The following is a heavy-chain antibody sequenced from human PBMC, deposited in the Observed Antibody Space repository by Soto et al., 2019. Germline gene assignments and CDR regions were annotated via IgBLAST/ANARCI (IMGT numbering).Heavy chain of an antibody. CDR1: GYTFTSYA. V-gene: IGHV1-3*01. CDR2: INAGNGNT. Sequence: QVQLVQSGAEVKKPGASVKVSCKASGYTFTSYAMHWVRQAPGQRLEWMGWINAGNGNTKYSQKFQGRVTITRDTSASTAYMELSSLRSQYTAVYYCARSGYDFWSGYWSWGMDVWGQGSTVIVSS. CDR3: ARSGYDFWSGYWSWGMDV. D-gene: IGHD3-3*01. J-gene: IGHJ6*02.